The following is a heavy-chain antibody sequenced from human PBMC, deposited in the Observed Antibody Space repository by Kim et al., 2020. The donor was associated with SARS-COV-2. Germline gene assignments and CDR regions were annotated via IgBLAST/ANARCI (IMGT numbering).Heavy chain of an antibody. Sequence: GGSLRLSCAVAGFSVSYNYMTWVRLAPGKGLEWVSGVDSGGTTYYPDSVKGRFTISRHTSNNSLNLEMHGLRVDDTAVYFGETAELDDDPRDV. CDR1: GFSVSYNY. V-gene: IGHV3-53*01. CDR2: VDSGGTT. D-gene: IGHD1-26*01. J-gene: IGHJ3*01. CDR3: ETAELDDDPRDV.